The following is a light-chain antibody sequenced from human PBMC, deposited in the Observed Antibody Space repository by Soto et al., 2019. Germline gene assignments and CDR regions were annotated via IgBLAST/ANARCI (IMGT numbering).Light chain of an antibody. Sequence: QSVLTQPASVSGSPGQSITISCTGTSSDVGGYNSVSWYQQHPGKVPKLMIYGVSNRPSGVSNRFSGSKSGNXXXLTISGLQAEDEADYYCSSYTSSATRVFGGGXXXTVL. CDR3: SSYTSSATRV. CDR1: SSDVGGYNS. V-gene: IGLV2-14*03. CDR2: GVS. J-gene: IGLJ2*01.